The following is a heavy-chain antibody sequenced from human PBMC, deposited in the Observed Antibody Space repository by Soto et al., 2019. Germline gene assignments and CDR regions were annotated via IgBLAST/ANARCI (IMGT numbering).Heavy chain of an antibody. V-gene: IGHV1-2*04. CDR1: GYTFTGYY. CDR2: INPNSGGT. D-gene: IGHD5-12*01. J-gene: IGHJ4*02. CDR3: AKAMVAIDIDY. Sequence: ASVKVSCKASGYTFTGYYMHWVRQAPGQGLEWMGWINPNSGGTNYAQKFQGWFTMTRDTSISTAYMELSRLRSDDTAVYYCAKAMVAIDIDYWGQGTLVTVSS.